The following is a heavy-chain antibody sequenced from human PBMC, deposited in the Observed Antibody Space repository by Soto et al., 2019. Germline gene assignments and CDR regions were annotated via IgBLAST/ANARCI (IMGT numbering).Heavy chain of an antibody. D-gene: IGHD2-2*01. Sequence: EVQLVESGGGLVKPGGSLRLSCAASGFTFSSYSMNWVRQAPGKGLEWVSSISSSSSYIYYADSVKGRFTISRDNAKNSLYLQMNSLRAEDTAVYYCARERDVVPAAAQPPNWFDPWGQGTLVTVSS. CDR1: GFTFSSYS. CDR2: ISSSSSYI. CDR3: ARERDVVPAAAQPPNWFDP. J-gene: IGHJ5*02. V-gene: IGHV3-21*01.